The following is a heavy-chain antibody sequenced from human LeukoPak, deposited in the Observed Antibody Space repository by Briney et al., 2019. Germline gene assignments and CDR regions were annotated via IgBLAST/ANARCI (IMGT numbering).Heavy chain of an antibody. J-gene: IGHJ5*02. CDR1: GGTFSSYA. Sequence: GASVKVSCKASGGTFSSYAISWVRQAPGQGLEWMGGIIPIFGTANYAQKFQGRVTITTDESTSTAYMELSSLRSEDTAVYYCARDGRYCSSTSCHTGDWFDPWGQGTLVTVSS. V-gene: IGHV1-69*05. CDR2: IIPIFGTA. CDR3: ARDGRYCSSTSCHTGDWFDP. D-gene: IGHD2-2*02.